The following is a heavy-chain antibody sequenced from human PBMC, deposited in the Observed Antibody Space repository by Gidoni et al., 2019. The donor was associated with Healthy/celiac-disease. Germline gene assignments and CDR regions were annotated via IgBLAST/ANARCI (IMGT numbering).Heavy chain of an antibody. CDR3: AKDITCSSTSCYVGYYYGMDV. Sequence: VQLVESVGGVVQPGRSLRLPCAASGFPFRSYGMHWFRQAPGKGLEWVAVISYDGSNKYYADSVKGRFTISRDNSKNTLYLQMNSLRAEDTAVYYCAKDITCSSTSCYVGYYYGMDVWGQGTTVTVSS. V-gene: IGHV3-30*18. J-gene: IGHJ6*02. D-gene: IGHD2-2*01. CDR1: GFPFRSYG. CDR2: ISYDGSNK.